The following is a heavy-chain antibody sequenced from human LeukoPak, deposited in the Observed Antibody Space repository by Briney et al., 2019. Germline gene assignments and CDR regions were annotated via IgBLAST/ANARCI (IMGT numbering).Heavy chain of an antibody. CDR1: GFTFRSFD. D-gene: IGHD7-27*01. CDR3: AKGLGTGMKGPVNS. CDR2: ISFDGSNK. V-gene: IGHV3-30*18. J-gene: IGHJ4*02. Sequence: GGSLRLSCAASGFTFRSFDMHWVRQAPGKGLEWVAIISFDGSNKYYADSVKGRFTISRDNSKNTLYLQIKSLRPEDTAVYYCAKGLGTGMKGPVNSWGQGSLVTVSS.